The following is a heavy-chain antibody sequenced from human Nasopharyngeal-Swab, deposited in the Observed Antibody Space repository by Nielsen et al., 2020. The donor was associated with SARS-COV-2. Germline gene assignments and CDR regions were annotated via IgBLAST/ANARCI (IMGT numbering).Heavy chain of an antibody. V-gene: IGHV1-3*01. Sequence: ASVKVSCKASGYTFTSYAMHWVRQAPGQRLEWMGWINAGNGNTKYSQKFQGRVTITRDTSASTAYMGLSSLRSEDTAVYYCARGYISSSWYLVWDLLDPPADVWGKGTTVTVSS. D-gene: IGHD6-13*01. J-gene: IGHJ6*04. CDR3: ARGYISSSWYLVWDLLDPPADV. CDR1: GYTFTSYA. CDR2: INAGNGNT.